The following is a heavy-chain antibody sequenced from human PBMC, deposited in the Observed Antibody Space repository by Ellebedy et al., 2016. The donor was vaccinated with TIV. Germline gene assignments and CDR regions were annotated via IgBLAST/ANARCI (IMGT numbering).Heavy chain of an antibody. CDR1: GGTFSSYA. CDR2: IIPILGIA. D-gene: IGHD2-2*01. CDR3: ARDLQYQLLSHDAFDI. J-gene: IGHJ3*02. V-gene: IGHV1-69*04. Sequence: APVKVSCXASGGTFSSYAISWVRQAPGQGLEWMGRIIPILGIANYAQKFQGRVTITADKSTSTAYMELSSLRSEDTAVYYCARDLQYQLLSHDAFDIWGQGTMVTVSS.